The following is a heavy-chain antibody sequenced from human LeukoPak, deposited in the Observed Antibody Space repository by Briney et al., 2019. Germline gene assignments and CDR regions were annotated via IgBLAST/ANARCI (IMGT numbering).Heavy chain of an antibody. V-gene: IGHV1-46*03. D-gene: IGHD2-2*01. CDR3: ATERRGYCSSTSCSNFDY. J-gene: IGHJ4*02. CDR2: INPSGGSP. CDR1: GYTFTSYY. Sequence: GASVKVSCKASGYTFTSYYMHWVRQAPGQGLEWMGIINPSGGSPSYAQKFQGRVTMTRDMSTSTVYMELSSLRSEDTAVYYCATERRGYCSSTSCSNFDYWGQGTLVTVSS.